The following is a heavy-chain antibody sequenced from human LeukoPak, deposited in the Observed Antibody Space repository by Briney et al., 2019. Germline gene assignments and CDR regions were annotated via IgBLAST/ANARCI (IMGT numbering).Heavy chain of an antibody. CDR3: ARLTIRSVNSNY. Sequence: SETLSLTCTVSGGSISSSSYYWGWIRQPPGKRLEWFGSIYYSGSTYYNPSLKSRVTISVDTSKNQFSLKLSSVTAADTAVYYCARLTIRSVNSNYWGQGTLVTVSS. D-gene: IGHD5/OR15-5a*01. J-gene: IGHJ4*02. V-gene: IGHV4-39*01. CDR2: IYYSGST. CDR1: GGSISSSSYY.